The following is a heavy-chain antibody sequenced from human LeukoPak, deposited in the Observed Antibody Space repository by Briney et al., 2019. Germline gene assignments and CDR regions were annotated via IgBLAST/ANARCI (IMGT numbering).Heavy chain of an antibody. D-gene: IGHD6-13*01. J-gene: IGHJ4*02. CDR2: MNPNSGNT. CDR3: ATAAAAGGYYFDY. CDR1: GYTFTSYD. Sequence: ASVKVSCKASGYTFTSYDISWVRQATGQGLEWMGWMNPNSGNTGYAQKFQGRVTMTRNTSTSTAYMELSSLRSEDTAVYYCATAAAAGGYYFDYWGQRSLVTVSS. V-gene: IGHV1-8*01.